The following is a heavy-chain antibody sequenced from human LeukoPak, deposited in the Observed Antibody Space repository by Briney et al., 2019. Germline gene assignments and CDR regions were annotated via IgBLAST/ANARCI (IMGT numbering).Heavy chain of an antibody. V-gene: IGHV1-8*01. CDR3: AKTNLGYCSSTSCYDYYYYMDV. D-gene: IGHD2-2*01. J-gene: IGHJ6*03. CDR2: MNPNSGNT. CDR1: GYTFTSYD. Sequence: ASVKVSCKASGYTFTSYDINWVRQATGQGLEWMGWMNPNSGNTGYAQKFQGRVTMTRNTSMSTAYMELSSLRSEDTAVYYCAKTNLGYCSSTSCYDYYYYMDVWGKGTTVTVSS.